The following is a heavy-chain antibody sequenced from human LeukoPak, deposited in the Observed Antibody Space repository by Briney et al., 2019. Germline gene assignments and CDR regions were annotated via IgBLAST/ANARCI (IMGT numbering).Heavy chain of an antibody. Sequence: ASVKVSCKASGGTFSSYAMSWVRQAPGKGLEWVSAISGSGGSTYYADSVKGRFTISRDNSKNTLYLQMNSLRAEDTAVYYCAKDRRYSSSWYYFDYWGQGTLVTVSS. CDR1: GGTFSSYA. D-gene: IGHD6-13*01. CDR2: ISGSGGST. V-gene: IGHV3-23*01. J-gene: IGHJ4*02. CDR3: AKDRRYSSSWYYFDY.